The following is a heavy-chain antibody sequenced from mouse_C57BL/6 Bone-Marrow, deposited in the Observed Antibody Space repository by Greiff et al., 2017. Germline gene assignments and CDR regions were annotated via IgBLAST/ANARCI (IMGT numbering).Heavy chain of an antibody. D-gene: IGHD4-1*01. CDR2: IWGGGST. CDR3: AKGAWGLFAY. CDR1: GFSLTSYG. V-gene: IGHV2-9*01. J-gene: IGHJ3*01. Sequence: QVQLQQSGPGLVAPSPCLSISCTVSGFSLTSYGVDWVRQPPGKGLEWLGVIWGGGSTNYKSALMSRLSISKDNSKSQVFLKMNRLQTDDTAMYYCAKGAWGLFAYGGQGTLVTVSA.